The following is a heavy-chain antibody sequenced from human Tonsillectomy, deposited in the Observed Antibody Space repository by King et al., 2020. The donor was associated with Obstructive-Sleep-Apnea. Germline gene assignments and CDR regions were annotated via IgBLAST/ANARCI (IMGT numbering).Heavy chain of an antibody. J-gene: IGHJ4*02. CDR2: ITSSSNTL. Sequence: VQLVESGGGLVQPGGSLRLSCAASGFTFSSYSMNWVLQAPGKGLEWVSYITSSSNTLYYADPVRGRFTTSRDNAKNSLYLQMNSLRAEDTAVYYCARDSGDSGYDSRPIWGQGILVTVSS. D-gene: IGHD5-12*01. V-gene: IGHV3-48*04. CDR1: GFTFSSYS. CDR3: ARDSGDSGYDSRPI.